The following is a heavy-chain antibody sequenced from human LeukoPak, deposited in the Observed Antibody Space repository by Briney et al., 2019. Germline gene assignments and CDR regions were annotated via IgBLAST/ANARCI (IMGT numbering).Heavy chain of an antibody. CDR2: IYTSGST. CDR1: GGSISSGSYY. V-gene: IGHV4-61*02. J-gene: IGHJ3*02. Sequence: SETLSLTCTVSGGSISSGSYYWSWIRQPAGKGLEWIGRIYTSGSTNYNPSLKSRVTISVDTSKNQFSLKLSSVTAADTAVYYCARVLSSSSWYFYAFDIWGQGTMVTVSS. D-gene: IGHD6-13*01. CDR3: ARVLSSSSWYFYAFDI.